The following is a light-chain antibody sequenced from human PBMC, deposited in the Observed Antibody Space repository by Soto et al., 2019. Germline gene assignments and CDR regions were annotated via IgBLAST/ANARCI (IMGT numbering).Light chain of an antibody. CDR1: QSISSN. Sequence: EIVMTQSPATLSVSPGERATLSCRASQSISSNLAWYQQKPGQAPRLLIYGASNRATGIPDRFSGSGSGTDFTLTISRLEPEDFAVYYCQQYGSSEWTFGQGTKVDIK. V-gene: IGKV3-20*01. CDR2: GAS. J-gene: IGKJ1*01. CDR3: QQYGSSEWT.